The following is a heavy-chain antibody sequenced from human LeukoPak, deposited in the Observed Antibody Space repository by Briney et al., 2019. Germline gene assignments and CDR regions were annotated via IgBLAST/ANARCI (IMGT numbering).Heavy chain of an antibody. Sequence: PGESLKISCKGSGYEFTSYWIGWVRQMSGKGLEWMGIIYPGDSNIRYSPSFQGQVTIPVDKSISTAYLQWSSLKASDTALYYCARGRVAVASNWFDPWGQGTLVTVSS. V-gene: IGHV5-51*01. J-gene: IGHJ5*02. CDR3: ARGRVAVASNWFDP. CDR2: IYPGDSNI. D-gene: IGHD6-19*01. CDR1: GYEFTSYW.